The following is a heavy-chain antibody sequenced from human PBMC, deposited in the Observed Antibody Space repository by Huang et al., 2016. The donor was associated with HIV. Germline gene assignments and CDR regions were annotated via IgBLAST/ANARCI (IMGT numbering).Heavy chain of an antibody. J-gene: IGHJ3*02. Sequence: EVQLVQSGAVVKKPGESLKISCKGSGYTFNGYWIGWVRQMPGKGLEWRGIIDPGDSDTTDSPSFQGQVTISADKSISTAYLQWSGLKASDTAMYYCARQGVGDFVVEPTGLGAFDIWGQGTMVTVSS. CDR1: GYTFNGYW. CDR2: IDPGDSDT. D-gene: IGHD2-2*01. V-gene: IGHV5-51*01. CDR3: ARQGVGDFVVEPTGLGAFDI.